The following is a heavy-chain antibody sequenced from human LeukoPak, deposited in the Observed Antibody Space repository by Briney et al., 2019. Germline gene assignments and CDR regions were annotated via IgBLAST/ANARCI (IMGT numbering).Heavy chain of an antibody. CDR3: AKLFSAVSTKFEY. V-gene: IGHV3-23*01. CDR2: ISGSGDST. Sequence: GGSLRPSCAASGFIFSSYAMSWVRQAPGKGLEWVSAISGSGDSTYYADSVKGRFTISRDNSKNTLHLQMNSLRAEDTAIYYCAKLFSAVSTKFEYWGQGTQVTVSS. J-gene: IGHJ4*02. D-gene: IGHD5/OR15-5a*01. CDR1: GFIFSSYA.